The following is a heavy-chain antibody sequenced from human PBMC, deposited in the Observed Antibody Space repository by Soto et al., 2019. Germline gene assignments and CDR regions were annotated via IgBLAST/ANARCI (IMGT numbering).Heavy chain of an antibody. CDR3: ARHPALYYAFWNGYYSGFDV. CDR2: ISDSGTT. CDR1: GGSISSRSHY. D-gene: IGHD3-3*01. Sequence: TSETLSLTCTVSGGSISSRSHYWGWIRQPPGKGLEWIGGISDSGTTYYAPSLRSRLTISVESSKNQFSLRLTSVTAPDAAIYYCARHPALYYAFWNGYYSGFDVSGQGTLVTV. J-gene: IGHJ4*02. V-gene: IGHV4-39*01.